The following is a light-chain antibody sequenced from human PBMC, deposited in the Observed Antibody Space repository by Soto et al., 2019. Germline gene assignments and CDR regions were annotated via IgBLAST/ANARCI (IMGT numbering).Light chain of an antibody. Sequence: QSALTQPASVSGSPGQSVTMSCAGASSDVGSYNLVSWYQQYPGKAPKLIIYEGNKRPSGVSNRFSGSESGNTASLTISGLQADDEDYYYCCSFAGSSTAFGGGTKVTVL. CDR1: SSDVGSYNL. V-gene: IGLV2-23*01. J-gene: IGLJ2*01. CDR2: EGN. CDR3: CSFAGSSTA.